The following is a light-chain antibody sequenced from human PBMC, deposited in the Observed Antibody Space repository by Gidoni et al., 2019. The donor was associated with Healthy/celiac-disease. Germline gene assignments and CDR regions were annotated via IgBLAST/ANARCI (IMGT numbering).Light chain of an antibody. V-gene: IGKV2-30*01. CDR1: QSLVYSDGNTY. CDR3: MQGTHWPPIT. J-gene: IGKJ5*01. Sequence: DVVMTQSPLSLPVTLGQPASISCSSSQSLVYSDGNTYLNWLQQRPGQSPRRLIYKVSNRDSGVPDRFSGSGSGTDFTLKISRVEAEDVGVYYCMQGTHWPPITFDQGTRLEIK. CDR2: KVS.